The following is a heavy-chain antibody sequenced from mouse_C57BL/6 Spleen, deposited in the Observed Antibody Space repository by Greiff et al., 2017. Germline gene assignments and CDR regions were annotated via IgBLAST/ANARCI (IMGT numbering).Heavy chain of an antibody. CDR1: GYTFTSYW. D-gene: IGHD1-1*01. Sequence: VQGVESGAELAKPGASVKLSCKASGYTFTSYWMHWVKQRPGQGLEWIGYINPSSGYTKYNQKFKDKATLTADKSSSTAYMQLSSLTYEDSAVYYCARALITTVVDWYFDVWGTGTTVTVSS. V-gene: IGHV1-7*01. J-gene: IGHJ1*03. CDR2: INPSSGYT. CDR3: ARALITTVVDWYFDV.